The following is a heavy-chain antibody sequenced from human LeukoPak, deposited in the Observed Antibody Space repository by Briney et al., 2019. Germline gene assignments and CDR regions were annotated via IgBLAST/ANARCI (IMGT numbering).Heavy chain of an antibody. J-gene: IGHJ5*02. D-gene: IGHD3-9*01. CDR1: GYTFTTYA. CDR3: ARAPYDFLTGFSLNWFDP. V-gene: IGHV1-3*04. CDR2: INSDNGNT. Sequence: ASVKVSCTASGYTFTTYAMHWVRQAPGQRLEWMGWINSDNGNTKYSQKFQGRVTITRDTSAYTAYMELRSLSSADTAVYFCARAPYDFLTGFSLNWFDPWGQGTLVTVSS.